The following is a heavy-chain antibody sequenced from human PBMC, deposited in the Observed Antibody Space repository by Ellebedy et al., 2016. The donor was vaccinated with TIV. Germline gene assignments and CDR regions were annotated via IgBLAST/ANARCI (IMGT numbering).Heavy chain of an antibody. Sequence: ASVKVSXXASGYTFTGYYMHWVRQAPGQGLEWMGWINPNSGGTNYAQKFQGRVTMTRDTSISTAYMELSRLRSDDTAVYYCARPRGPVATIMNYWGQGTLVSVSS. CDR1: GYTFTGYY. J-gene: IGHJ4*02. D-gene: IGHD5-12*01. CDR3: ARPRGPVATIMNY. CDR2: INPNSGGT. V-gene: IGHV1-2*02.